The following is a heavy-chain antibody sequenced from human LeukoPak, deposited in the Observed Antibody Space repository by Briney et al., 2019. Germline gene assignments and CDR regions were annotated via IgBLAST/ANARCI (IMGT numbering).Heavy chain of an antibody. CDR1: GFTFSSYG. V-gene: IGHV3-33*01. CDR2: IWYDGSNK. Sequence: GGSLRLSCAASGFTFSSYGMHWVRQAPGKGLEWVAVIWYDGSNKYYADSVEGRFTISRDNSKNTLYLQMNSLRAEDTAVYYCARDPGYYDSSGYCDYWGQGTLVTVSS. CDR3: ARDPGYYDSSGYCDY. D-gene: IGHD3-22*01. J-gene: IGHJ4*02.